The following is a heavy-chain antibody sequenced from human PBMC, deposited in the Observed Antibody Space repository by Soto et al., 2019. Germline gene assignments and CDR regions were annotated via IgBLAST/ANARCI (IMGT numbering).Heavy chain of an antibody. CDR3: ARGIEGWYQGRYYDGMDV. CDR1: GGSVSSGSYY. J-gene: IGHJ6*02. D-gene: IGHD6-19*01. Sequence: QVQLQESGPGLVKPSETLSLTCTVSGGSVSSGSYYWSWIRQPPGKGLEWLGYIYYRGSTNYNPSLKSRVTISVETSKTQFTLKLSSVTAADTAVYYCARGIEGWYQGRYYDGMDVWGQGTTVTVSS. CDR2: IYYRGST. V-gene: IGHV4-61*01.